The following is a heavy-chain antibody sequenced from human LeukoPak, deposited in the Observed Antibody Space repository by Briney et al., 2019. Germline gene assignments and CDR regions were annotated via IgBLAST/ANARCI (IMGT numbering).Heavy chain of an antibody. Sequence: GGSLRLSCAASGFTFSSYGMHWVRQAPGKGLEWVAFIRYDGSNKYYADSMKGRFTISRDNSKNTLYLQMNSLRAEDTAVYYCAKWDSSSSSFDYWGQGTLVTVSS. D-gene: IGHD6-6*01. J-gene: IGHJ4*02. CDR1: GFTFSSYG. CDR3: AKWDSSSSSFDY. CDR2: IRYDGSNK. V-gene: IGHV3-30*02.